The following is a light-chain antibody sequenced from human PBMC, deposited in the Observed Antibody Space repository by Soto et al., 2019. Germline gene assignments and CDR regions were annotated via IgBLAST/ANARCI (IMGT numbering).Light chain of an antibody. J-gene: IGLJ3*02. CDR1: SSNFESNY. V-gene: IGLV1-47*02. CDR3: AAWDDSLYWV. CDR2: SNN. Sequence: QSVLTQPPSASGTPGQRVTISCSGSSSNFESNYVYWYQQLPGTAPKLLIYSNNQRPSGVPDRFSASKSGTSASLAISGLRSEDEADYYCAAWDDSLYWVFGGGTQLTVL.